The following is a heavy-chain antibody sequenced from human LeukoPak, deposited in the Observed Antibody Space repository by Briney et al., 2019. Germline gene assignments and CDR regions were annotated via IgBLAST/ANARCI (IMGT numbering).Heavy chain of an antibody. J-gene: IGHJ4*02. D-gene: IGHD4-17*01. CDR1: GGSFSGYY. CDR2: INHSGSA. CDR3: ARGQGTVTTH. V-gene: IGHV4-34*01. Sequence: SETLSLTYAVSGGSFSGYYWTWIRQPPGKGLEWIGEINHSGSANYNPSLKSRVTISLDTSKNQFSLKLSSVTAADTAVYYCARGQGTVTTHWGQGTLVTVSS.